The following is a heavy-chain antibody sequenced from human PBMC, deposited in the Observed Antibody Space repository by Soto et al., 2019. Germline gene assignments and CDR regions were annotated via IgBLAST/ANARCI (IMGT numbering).Heavy chain of an antibody. J-gene: IGHJ6*02. V-gene: IGHV4-39*01. CDR3: ARMSIPARYYYYYGMDV. D-gene: IGHD6-6*01. CDR2: VYYSGST. Sequence: SETLSLTCTVSSGSISSSTYYWGWIRQSPGKGLEWIGSVYYSGSTYNNPSLKSRVTISVDTSKNQFSLRLTSVTAADTAVYYCARMSIPARYYYYYGMDVWGHGTTVTVSS. CDR1: SGSISSSTYY.